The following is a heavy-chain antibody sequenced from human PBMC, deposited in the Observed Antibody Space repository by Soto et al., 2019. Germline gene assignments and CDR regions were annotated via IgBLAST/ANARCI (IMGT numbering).Heavy chain of an antibody. CDR2: IYFTGNT. CDR1: GGSITSSSHF. CDR3: AGQTFTIAAASYGRSNWFDP. J-gene: IGHJ5*02. D-gene: IGHD6-25*01. Sequence: SETLSLTCTASGGSITSSSHFWVWVRQPPGKGLEWIVTIYFTGNTYYTPSLKSRLTMSIDTSKNEFSLRLNSVTAADTAVYYCAGQTFTIAAASYGRSNWFDPWGPGTLVTVSS. V-gene: IGHV4-39*01.